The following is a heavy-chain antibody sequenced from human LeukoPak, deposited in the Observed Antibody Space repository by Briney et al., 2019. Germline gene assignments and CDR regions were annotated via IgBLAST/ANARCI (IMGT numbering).Heavy chain of an antibody. CDR3: ASPGCSSSWYHPLIDY. J-gene: IGHJ4*02. Sequence: PGGSLRLSCAASGFTFSSYAMHWVRQAPGKGLEWVAVISYDGSNKYYADSVKGRFTISRDNSKNTLYLQMNSLRAEDTAVYYCASPGCSSSWYHPLIDYWGQGTLVTVSS. D-gene: IGHD6-13*01. CDR1: GFTFSSYA. V-gene: IGHV3-30*04. CDR2: ISYDGSNK.